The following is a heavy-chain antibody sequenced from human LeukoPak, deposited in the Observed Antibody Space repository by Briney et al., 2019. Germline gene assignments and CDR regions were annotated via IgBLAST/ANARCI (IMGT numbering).Heavy chain of an antibody. CDR3: ARDGGGYCSGGSCYSGWFDP. D-gene: IGHD2-15*01. CDR1: GFTFSSYG. CDR2: IWYDGSNK. V-gene: IGHV3-33*01. J-gene: IGHJ5*02. Sequence: LGGSLRLSCAASGFTFSSYGMHWVRQAPGKGLEWVAVIWYDGSNKYYADSVKGRFTISRDNSKNTLYLQMNSLRAEDTAVYYCARDGGGYCSGGSCYSGWFDPWGQGTLVTVSS.